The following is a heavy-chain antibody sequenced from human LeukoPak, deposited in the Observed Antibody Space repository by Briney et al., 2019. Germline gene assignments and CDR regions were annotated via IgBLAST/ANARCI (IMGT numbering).Heavy chain of an antibody. CDR3: ARGPYSSSSGVRAFDI. J-gene: IGHJ3*02. D-gene: IGHD6-6*01. V-gene: IGHV4-34*01. CDR1: GGSFSGYY. Sequence: PSETLSPTCAVYGGSFSGYYWSWIRQPPGKGLEWIGEINHSGSTNYNPSLKSRVTISVDTSKNQFSLKLSSVTAADTAVYYCARGPYSSSSGVRAFDIWGQGTMVTVSS. CDR2: INHSGST.